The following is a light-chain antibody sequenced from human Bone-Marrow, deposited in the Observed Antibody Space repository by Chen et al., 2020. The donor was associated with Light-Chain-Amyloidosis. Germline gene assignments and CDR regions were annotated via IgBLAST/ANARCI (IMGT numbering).Light chain of an antibody. V-gene: IGKV1-39*01. CDR3: QQSYSAWT. CDR1: EDIRVY. CDR2: FAT. Sequence: DIQMTQSPSPLSASLGDRVTITCRASEDIRVYLNWYQQKPGKAPKLLMYFATNLEAWVPSRFSGSGSGTDFTLTISSLQPEDSATYYCQQSYSAWTVGQGTKVDIK. J-gene: IGKJ1*01.